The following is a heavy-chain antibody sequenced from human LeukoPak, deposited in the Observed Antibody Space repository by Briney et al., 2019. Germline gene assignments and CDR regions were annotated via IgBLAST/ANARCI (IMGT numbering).Heavy chain of an antibody. CDR3: ARDLSPYYDSSGYPID. J-gene: IGHJ4*02. CDR2: IIPIFGTA. D-gene: IGHD3-22*01. Sequence: SVKVSCTASGGTFSSYAISWVRQAPGQGLEWMGGIIPIFGTANYAQKFQGRVTITADESTSTAYMELRSLRSDDTAVYYCARDLSPYYDSSGYPIDWGQGTLVTVSS. CDR1: GGTFSSYA. V-gene: IGHV1-69*01.